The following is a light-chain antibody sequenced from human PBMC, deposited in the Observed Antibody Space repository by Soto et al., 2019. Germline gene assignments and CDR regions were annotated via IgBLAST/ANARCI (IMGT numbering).Light chain of an antibody. CDR1: QSISGRY. Sequence: PGERASLSCRASQSISGRYLAWYQQKPGQAPRLLIYDASSRATGIPDRFSGSGSGTDFILTISRLEPEDFAVYYCQQYGSSPLTFGRGTKVEIK. V-gene: IGKV3-20*01. CDR2: DAS. J-gene: IGKJ4*01. CDR3: QQYGSSPLT.